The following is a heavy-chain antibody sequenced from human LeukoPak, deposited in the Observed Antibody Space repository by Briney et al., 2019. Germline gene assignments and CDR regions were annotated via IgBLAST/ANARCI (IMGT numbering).Heavy chain of an antibody. CDR2: MNPNSGNT. J-gene: IGHJ5*02. Sequence: ASVKVSCKASGYTFTSYDINWVRQATGQGLEWMGWMNPNSGNTGYAQKFQGRVTMTRNTSISTAYMELSSLRSEDTAVYYCARSYGGWLQSHNWFDPWGQGTLVTVSS. CDR3: ARSYGGWLQSHNWFDP. CDR1: GYTFTSYD. D-gene: IGHD5-24*01. V-gene: IGHV1-8*01.